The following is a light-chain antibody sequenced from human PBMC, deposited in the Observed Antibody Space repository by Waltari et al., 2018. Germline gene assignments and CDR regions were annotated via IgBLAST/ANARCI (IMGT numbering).Light chain of an antibody. CDR3: SSYTSSSTLVV. J-gene: IGLJ2*01. Sequence: QSALTQPASVSGSPGQSITISCTGTSSAVGGYNYVSWYQQHPGKAPKLMIYDVSNRPSGVATRFSGSKSGNTASLTISGLQAEDEADYYCSSYTSSSTLVVFGGGTKLTVL. CDR1: SSAVGGYNY. CDR2: DVS. V-gene: IGLV2-14*03.